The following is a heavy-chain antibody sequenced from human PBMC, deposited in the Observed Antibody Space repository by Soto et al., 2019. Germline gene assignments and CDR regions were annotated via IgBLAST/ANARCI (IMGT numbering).Heavy chain of an antibody. Sequence: EVQLLESGGGFVQPGGSLRLSCAASGFTFSSYAMSWVRQAPGKGLEWVSGISGSGGSTYYADSVKGRFTISRDNSKKTLYLQMSSLTAEDSAIYYCARGSTDSYPGSRIFDFWGRGTLVTVSS. CDR2: ISGSGGST. CDR1: GFTFSSYA. V-gene: IGHV3-23*01. J-gene: IGHJ4*02. D-gene: IGHD3-10*01. CDR3: ARGSTDSYPGSRIFDF.